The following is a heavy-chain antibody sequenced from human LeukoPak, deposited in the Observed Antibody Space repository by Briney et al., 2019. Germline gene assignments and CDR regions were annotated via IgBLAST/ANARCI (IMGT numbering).Heavy chain of an antibody. CDR1: GGTFNSYA. V-gene: IGHV1-69*13. J-gene: IGHJ5*02. CDR2: IIPIFGTA. Sequence: ASVKVSCKASGGTFNSYAISWVRQAPGQGLEWMGGIIPIFGTANYAQKFQGRVTITADESTSTAYMGLSSLRSEDTAVYYCARDKASTSWFDPWGQGTLVTVSS. CDR3: ARDKASTSWFDP. D-gene: IGHD1/OR15-1a*01.